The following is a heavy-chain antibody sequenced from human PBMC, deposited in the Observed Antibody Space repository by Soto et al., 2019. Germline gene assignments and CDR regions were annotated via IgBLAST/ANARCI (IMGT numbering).Heavy chain of an antibody. V-gene: IGHV4-4*02. CDR1: GGSITSSEW. D-gene: IGHD1-7*01. J-gene: IGHJ4*02. Sequence: LSLTCAISGGSITSSEWWSWVRQPPGKGLEWVGEISHSGSTNYNPSLKSRVTISLDKSRNQFSLNLNSVTAADTAVYYCASRTGTVPYWGQGTLVTVSS. CDR3: ASRTGTVPY. CDR2: ISHSGST.